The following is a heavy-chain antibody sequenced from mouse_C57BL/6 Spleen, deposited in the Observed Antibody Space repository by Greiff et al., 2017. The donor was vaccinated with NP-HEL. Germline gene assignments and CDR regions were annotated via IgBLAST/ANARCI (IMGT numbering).Heavy chain of an antibody. V-gene: IGHV1-82*01. CDR2: IYPGDGDT. Sequence: QVQLQQSGPELVKPGASVKISCKASGYAFSSSWMNWVKQRPGKGLEWIGRIYPGDGDTNYNGKIKGKATLTADKSSSTAYMQLSSLTSEDSAVYFCAREGGLLRYFDVWGTGTTVTVSS. CDR1: GYAFSSSW. CDR3: AREGGLLRYFDV. J-gene: IGHJ1*03. D-gene: IGHD1-1*01.